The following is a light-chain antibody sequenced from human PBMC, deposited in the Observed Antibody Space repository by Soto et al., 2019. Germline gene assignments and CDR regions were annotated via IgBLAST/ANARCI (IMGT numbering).Light chain of an antibody. CDR3: KHYNTYPWT. V-gene: IGKV1-5*03. CDR1: QSISSW. Sequence: DLQMTQSPSVQCPSVVARVTITCRASQSISSWLAWYQQKPGKAPNLLIYKASHLENGVPSRFSGSGSGTEFTLTISSLQPGEFATYYCKHYNTYPWTVGQGNKVAIK. J-gene: IGKJ1*01. CDR2: KAS.